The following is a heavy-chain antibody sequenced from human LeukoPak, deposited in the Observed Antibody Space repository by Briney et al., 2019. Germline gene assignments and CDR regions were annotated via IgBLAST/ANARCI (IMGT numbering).Heavy chain of an antibody. V-gene: IGHV1-69*13. D-gene: IGHD3-3*01. CDR2: IIPIFGTA. Sequence: SVEVSCKASGGTFSSYAISWVRQAPGQGLEWMGGIIPIFGTANYAQKFQGRVTITADESTSTAYMELSSLGSEDTAVYYCALRFLELKPVVGAFDIWGQGTMVTVSS. J-gene: IGHJ3*02. CDR3: ALRFLELKPVVGAFDI. CDR1: GGTFSSYA.